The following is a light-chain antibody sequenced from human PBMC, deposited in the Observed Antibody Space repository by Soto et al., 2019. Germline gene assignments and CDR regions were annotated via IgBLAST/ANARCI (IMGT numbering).Light chain of an antibody. V-gene: IGLV2-8*01. CDR1: SSDVGGYNY. J-gene: IGLJ1*01. CDR2: EAN. CDR3: TSYAGGNNV. Sequence: QSALTQPPSASGSPGQSVTISCTGTSSDVGGYNYVSWYQQYPGKVPKLMVYEANNRPSGVPDRFSGSKSGNTASLTVSGLQAEDEADYYCTSYAGGNNVFGTGTKLTVL.